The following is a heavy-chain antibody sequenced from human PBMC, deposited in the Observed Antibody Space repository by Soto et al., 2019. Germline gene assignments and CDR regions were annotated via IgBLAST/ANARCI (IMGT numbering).Heavy chain of an antibody. D-gene: IGHD3-16*01. CDR2: ISYDGSNK. CDR1: GFTFSSYG. Sequence: GGSLRLSCAASGFTFSSYGMHWVRQAPGKGLEWVAVISYDGSNKYYADSVKGRFTISRDNSKNTLYLQMNSLRAEDTAVYYCATPLTLGFAFDIWGQGTMVTVSS. V-gene: IGHV3-30*03. CDR3: ATPLTLGFAFDI. J-gene: IGHJ3*02.